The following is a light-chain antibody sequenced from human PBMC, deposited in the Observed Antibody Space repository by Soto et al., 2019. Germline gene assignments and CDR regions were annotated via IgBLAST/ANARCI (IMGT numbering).Light chain of an antibody. CDR2: EVS. CDR1: SSDVGGYNY. Sequence: QSVLTQPPSASGSPGQSVTTSCTGTSSDVGGYNYVSWYQQHPGKAPKLMIYEVSKRPSGVPDRFSGSKSGNTASLTVSGLQAEDEADYYCSSYAGSNNRVFGTGTKVTVL. V-gene: IGLV2-8*01. CDR3: SSYAGSNNRV. J-gene: IGLJ1*01.